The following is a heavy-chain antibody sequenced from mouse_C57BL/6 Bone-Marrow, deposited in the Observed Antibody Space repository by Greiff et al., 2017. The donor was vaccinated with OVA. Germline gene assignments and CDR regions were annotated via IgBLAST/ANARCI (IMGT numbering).Heavy chain of an antibody. D-gene: IGHD2-4*01. CDR3: TREDYDKGAMDY. CDR1: GFTFSSYA. J-gene: IGHJ4*01. Sequence: EVKLMESGAGLVKPGGSLKLSCAASGFTFSSYAMSWVRQTPEKRLEWVAYISSGGDYIYYADTVKGRFTISRDNARNTLYLQMSSLKSEDTAMYYCTREDYDKGAMDYWGQGTSVTVSS. CDR2: ISSGGDYI. V-gene: IGHV5-9-1*02.